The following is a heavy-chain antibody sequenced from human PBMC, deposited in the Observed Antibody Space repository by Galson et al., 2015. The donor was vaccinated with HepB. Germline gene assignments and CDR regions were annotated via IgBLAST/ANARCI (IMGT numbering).Heavy chain of an antibody. CDR1: GGSISSYY. CDR2: IYYSGST. V-gene: IGHV4-59*08. CDR3: TRLVGGVGYFDY. Sequence: LSLTCTVSGGSISSYYWSWIRQPPGKGLEWIGYIYYSGSTNYNPSLKSRVTISVDTSKNQFSLKLSSVTAADTAVYYCTRLVGGVGYFDYWGQGSLVTVSS. J-gene: IGHJ4*02. D-gene: IGHD3-16*01.